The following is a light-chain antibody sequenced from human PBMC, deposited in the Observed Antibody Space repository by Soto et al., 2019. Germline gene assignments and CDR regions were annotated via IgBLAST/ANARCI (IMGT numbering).Light chain of an antibody. CDR3: GSYTTSSTYV. CDR2: EVS. Sequence: QSALTQPASVSGSPGQSITISCTGTSSDIGGYNYVSWYQQYPGKAPRLMIYEVSNRPSGVSNRFSGSKSGNTASLTISGLQAEDEGDYYCGSYTTSSTYVFGTGTKVTVL. CDR1: SSDIGGYNY. V-gene: IGLV2-14*01. J-gene: IGLJ1*01.